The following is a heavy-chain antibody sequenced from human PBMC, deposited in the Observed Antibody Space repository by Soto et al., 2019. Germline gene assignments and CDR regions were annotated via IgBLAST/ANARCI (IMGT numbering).Heavy chain of an antibody. Sequence: VASVKVSCKASGYTFTGYYVHWVRQAPGQGLEWMGWINPNSGDTYLAQRFQGRVTMNRDTSIGTAYMELRGLTSDDTAEYYCAKGGAIVAAGTRVYLYNPMDVWGQGTTVTVSS. CDR2: INPNSGDT. J-gene: IGHJ6*02. D-gene: IGHD1-26*01. CDR1: GYTFTGYY. V-gene: IGHV1-2*02. CDR3: AKGGAIVAAGTRVYLYNPMDV.